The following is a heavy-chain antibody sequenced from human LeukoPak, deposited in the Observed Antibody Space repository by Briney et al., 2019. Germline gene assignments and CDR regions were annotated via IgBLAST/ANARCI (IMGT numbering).Heavy chain of an antibody. CDR2: INPNNGGT. CDR1: GYTFTDYY. V-gene: IGHV1-2*02. J-gene: IGHJ4*02. CDR3: ARIINDYIWGSYRTYYFDY. Sequence: ASVKVSCKASGYTFTDYYMHWVRQAPGQGREWMGWINPNNGGTNYAQRFQGRVTMTRDTSISTAYMELSRLRSDDPAVYYCARIINDYIWGSYRTYYFDYWGQGTLVTVSS. D-gene: IGHD3-16*02.